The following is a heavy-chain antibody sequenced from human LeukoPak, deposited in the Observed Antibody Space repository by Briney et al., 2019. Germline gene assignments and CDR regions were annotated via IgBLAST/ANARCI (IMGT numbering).Heavy chain of an antibody. CDR1: GYSISSGYY. J-gene: IGHJ4*02. CDR2: ISHSGDT. Sequence: PSETLSLTCAASGYSISSGYYWGWIRQPPGKGLEWIGSISHSGDTYYNSSLKSRVTVSRDTSKNQVSLKLTSVTAADTAVYYCARVMTGSQFDYWGQGTLVTVSS. D-gene: IGHD3-10*01. CDR3: ARVMTGSQFDY. V-gene: IGHV4-38-2*01.